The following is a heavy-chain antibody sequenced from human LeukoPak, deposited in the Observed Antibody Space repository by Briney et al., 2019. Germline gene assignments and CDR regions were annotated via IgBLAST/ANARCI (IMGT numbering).Heavy chain of an antibody. CDR3: ARDVGITVADSFDP. V-gene: IGHV1-8*02. CDR2: MNPNSGNT. J-gene: IGHJ5*02. D-gene: IGHD6-13*01. Sequence: ASVKVSCKASGYTFTSYDINWVRQATGQGLEWMGWMNPNSGNTGYAQKFQGRVTMTTDTSTSTVYMEVRGLRSDDTAMYYCARDVGITVADSFDPWGQGTLVTVSS. CDR1: GYTFTSYD.